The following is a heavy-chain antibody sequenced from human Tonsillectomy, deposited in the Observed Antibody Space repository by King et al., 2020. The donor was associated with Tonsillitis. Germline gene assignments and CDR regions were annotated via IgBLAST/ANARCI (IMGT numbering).Heavy chain of an antibody. CDR2: TYYRSQWYN. Sequence: VQLQQSGPGLVKPSQTLSVTCAISGDSVSSNSAAWDWIRQSPSRVLELLGRTYYRSQWYNDYAVSVKGRITINPDTSKNQFSLQRNSVTPDDTAVYYWSRGVVRTPADYYYYYMDVWGRGTTVTVSS. V-gene: IGHV6-1*01. J-gene: IGHJ6*03. CDR3: SRGVVRTPADYYYYYMDV. D-gene: IGHD4-23*01. CDR1: GDSVSSNSAA.